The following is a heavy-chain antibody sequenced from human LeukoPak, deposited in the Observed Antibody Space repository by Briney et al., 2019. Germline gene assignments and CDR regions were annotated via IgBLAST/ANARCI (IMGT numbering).Heavy chain of an antibody. J-gene: IGHJ4*02. CDR1: GFTFSSYS. CDR2: ISSSSSYR. V-gene: IGHV3-21*01. D-gene: IGHD2-21*02. CDR3: ARDLEAYCGGDCFL. Sequence: PGGSLRLSCAASGFTFSSYSMNWVRQAPGKGLEWVSSISSSSSYRYYADSVNGRFTISRDNAKNSLYLQMNSLRAEDTAVYYCARDLEAYCGGDCFLWGQGTLVTVSS.